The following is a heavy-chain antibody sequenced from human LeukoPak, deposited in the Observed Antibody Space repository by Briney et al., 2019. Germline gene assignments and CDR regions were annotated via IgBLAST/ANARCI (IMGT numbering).Heavy chain of an antibody. Sequence: SETLSLTCTVSGGSISSYYWSWIRRPPGKGLEWIGYVDYSGSTNYNPSLKSRIIISVDTSKNQVSLKLRSVTAADTAVYYCARHGRAGGDYWGQGILVTVSS. J-gene: IGHJ4*02. V-gene: IGHV4-59*08. CDR1: GGSISSYY. CDR3: ARHGRAGGDY. D-gene: IGHD6-13*01. CDR2: VDYSGST.